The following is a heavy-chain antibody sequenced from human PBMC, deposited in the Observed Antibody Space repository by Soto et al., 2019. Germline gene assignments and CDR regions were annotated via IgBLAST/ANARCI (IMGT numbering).Heavy chain of an antibody. D-gene: IGHD1-26*01. CDR3: AKDLNEWDQTGGTDY. CDR1: GSTFNSYA. Sequence: GGCLRLSCAACGSTFNSYAVSWFRQTTGKGLEWVSAISGSGGSTYYADSVKGRFTISRDNSKNTLYLQMNSLRAEDTAVYYCAKDLNEWDQTGGTDYWGQGTLVTVSS. V-gene: IGHV3-23*01. CDR2: ISGSGGST. J-gene: IGHJ4*02.